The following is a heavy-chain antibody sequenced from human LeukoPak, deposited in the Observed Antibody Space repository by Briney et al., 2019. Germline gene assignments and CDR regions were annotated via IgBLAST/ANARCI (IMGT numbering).Heavy chain of an antibody. J-gene: IGHJ6*02. CDR2: IYFNVYNSGST. V-gene: IGHV4-59*11. CDR3: ARDSVMGTPYYYYGMDV. CDR1: GGSISSQY. D-gene: IGHD3-16*01. Sequence: SETLSLTCTVSGGSISSQYWSWIRQPPGKGLEWIGYIYFNVYNSGSTKYNPSLKSRVTISVDTSKNQISLKLISVTAADTAVYYCARDSVMGTPYYYYGMDVWGQGTTVTVSS.